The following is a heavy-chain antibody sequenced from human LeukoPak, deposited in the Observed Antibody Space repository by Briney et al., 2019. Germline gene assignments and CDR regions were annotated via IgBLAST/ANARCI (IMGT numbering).Heavy chain of an antibody. Sequence: AGESLKISCKGSGYSFTSYWIGWVRQMPGKGLEWMGIIYPGDSDTRYSPSFQGQVTISADKSISTAYLQWSSLKASDTAMYYCARLGGSGSYLYYFDYWGQGTLVTVSS. CDR3: ARLGGSGSYLYYFDY. J-gene: IGHJ4*02. V-gene: IGHV5-51*01. CDR1: GYSFTSYW. D-gene: IGHD1-26*01. CDR2: IYPGDSDT.